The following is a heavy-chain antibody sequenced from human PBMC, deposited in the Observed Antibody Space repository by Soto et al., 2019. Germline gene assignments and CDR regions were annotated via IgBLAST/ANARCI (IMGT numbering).Heavy chain of an antibody. CDR1: GFTFSSYE. V-gene: IGHV3-48*03. CDR2: ISSSGSTI. J-gene: IGHJ6*02. Sequence: LRLSCAASGFTFSSYEMNWVRQAPGKGLEWVSYISSSGSTIYYADSVKGRFTISRDNAKNSLYLQMNSLRAEDTAVYYCARENYYGMDVWGQGTTVTVSS. CDR3: ARENYYGMDV.